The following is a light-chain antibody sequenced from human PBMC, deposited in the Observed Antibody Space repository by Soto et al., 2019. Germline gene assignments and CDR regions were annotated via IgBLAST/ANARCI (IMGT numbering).Light chain of an antibody. CDR2: DAS. Sequence: DIQMTQSPSTLSASVGDRVTITCRASQSISSWLAWYQQKPGKAPKLLIYDASSLESGVPSRFSGSGSGTEFTLTISSLQPDDFATYYCQHYNSYSFGGGTKVEIK. V-gene: IGKV1-5*01. CDR3: QHYNSYS. J-gene: IGKJ4*01. CDR1: QSISSW.